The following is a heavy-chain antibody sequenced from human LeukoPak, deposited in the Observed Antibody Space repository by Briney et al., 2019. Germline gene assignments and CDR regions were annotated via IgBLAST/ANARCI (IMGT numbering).Heavy chain of an antibody. CDR3: ARDRFSYGDYVDDY. Sequence: ASVKVSCKASGYTFTGYYMHWVRQAPGQGLEWMGWINPNSGGTNYAQKFQGRVTMTTDTSTSTAYMELRSLRSDDTAVYYCARDRFSYGDYVDDYWGQGTLVTVSS. J-gene: IGHJ4*02. V-gene: IGHV1-2*02. D-gene: IGHD4-17*01. CDR1: GYTFTGYY. CDR2: INPNSGGT.